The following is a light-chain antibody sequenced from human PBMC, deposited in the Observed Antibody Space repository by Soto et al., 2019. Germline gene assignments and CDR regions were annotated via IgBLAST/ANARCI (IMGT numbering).Light chain of an antibody. CDR3: QQYNDWPPRFT. CDR2: GAS. J-gene: IGKJ2*01. V-gene: IGKV3-15*01. CDR1: QSIRIN. Sequence: EIVMTQSPATLSVSPGKRATSSGRPSQSIRINLAWNQQIPGQAPRLLIYGASSRATGIPARFSGSGSGTEFTLTISSLQSEDFAVYYCQQYNDWPPRFTFGQGTKLEIK.